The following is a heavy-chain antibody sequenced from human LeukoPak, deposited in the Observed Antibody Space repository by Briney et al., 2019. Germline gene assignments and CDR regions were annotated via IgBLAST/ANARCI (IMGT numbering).Heavy chain of an antibody. V-gene: IGHV4-59*01. CDR1: GGSISGYY. CDR3: ARCYSGGPFDY. D-gene: IGHD6-19*01. CDR2: FYDSGST. Sequence: SETLSLTCTASGGSISGYYWSWIRQPPGKGLEWLGYFYDSGSTNYSPSLKRRVTMSEDTSKNKFSLRLNSVTAADTAVYYCARCYSGGPFDYWGQGTLVTVSS. J-gene: IGHJ4*02.